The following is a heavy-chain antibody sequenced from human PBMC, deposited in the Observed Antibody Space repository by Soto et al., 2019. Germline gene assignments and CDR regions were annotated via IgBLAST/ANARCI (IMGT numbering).Heavy chain of an antibody. V-gene: IGHV4-61*01. D-gene: IGHD6-19*01. CDR2: IYYSGST. CDR1: GGSVSSGSYY. Sequence: QVQLQESGPGLVKPSETLSLTCTVSGGSVSSGSYYWSWIRQPPGKGLEWIGYIYYSGSTNYNPSLKSRVTISVDTSKNQFSLKLSSVTAADTAVYYCARDWSPSGWCDYWGQGTLVTVSS. J-gene: IGHJ4*02. CDR3: ARDWSPSGWCDY.